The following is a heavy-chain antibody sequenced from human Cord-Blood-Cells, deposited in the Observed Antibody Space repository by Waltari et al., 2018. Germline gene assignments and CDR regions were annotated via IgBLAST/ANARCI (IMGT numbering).Heavy chain of an antibody. CDR1: GYTLTEFS. V-gene: IGHV1-24*01. CDR2: FDPEDGET. J-gene: IGHJ5*02. Sequence: QVQLVQSGAEVKKPGASVKVYCKVSGYTLTEFSMHWVRQAPGKGLEWMGGFDPEDGETIYAQKFQGRVTMTEDTSTDTAYMELSSLRSEDTAVYYCATVEKGRELLPADGFDPWGQGTLVTVSS. CDR3: ATVEKGRELLPADGFDP. D-gene: IGHD1-26*01.